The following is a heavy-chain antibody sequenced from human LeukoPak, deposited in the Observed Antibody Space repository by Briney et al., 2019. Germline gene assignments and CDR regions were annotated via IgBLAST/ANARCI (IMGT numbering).Heavy chain of an antibody. CDR2: ISWRSDSV. CDR3: AKDWPYSCNSFNYFGP. Sequence: PGGSLRLSCAGSGFTFDDYAMHWVRQAPGKGLEWGSGISWRSDSVDYAVSGRGRITIARDNAKNSLDLQMNSLKADDTAWYYDAKDWPYSCNSFNYFGPWGQGILVTVSS. D-gene: IGHD4-23*01. CDR1: GFTFDDYA. V-gene: IGHV3-9*01. J-gene: IGHJ5*02.